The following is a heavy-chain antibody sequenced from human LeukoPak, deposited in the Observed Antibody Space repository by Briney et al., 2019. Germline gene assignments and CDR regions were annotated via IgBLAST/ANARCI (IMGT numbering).Heavy chain of an antibody. J-gene: IGHJ4*02. CDR1: GYTFTGYY. CDR3: AREVISGSYYRLFDY. V-gene: IGHV1-18*04. D-gene: IGHD3-10*01. CDR2: ISAYNGNT. Sequence: ASVKVSCKASGYTFTGYYMHWVRQAPGQGLEWMGWISAYNGNTNYAQKLQGRVTMTTDTSTSTAYMELRSLRSDDTAVYYCAREVISGSYYRLFDYWGQGTLVTVSS.